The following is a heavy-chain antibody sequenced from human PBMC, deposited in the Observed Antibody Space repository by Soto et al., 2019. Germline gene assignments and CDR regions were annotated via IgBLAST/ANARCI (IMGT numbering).Heavy chain of an antibody. CDR2: MNPNSGNT. CDR3: AREAAALGNDY. CDR1: GYTFTSYY. J-gene: IGHJ4*02. D-gene: IGHD2-2*01. Sequence: ASVKVSCNASGYTFTSYYINWVRQATGQGLEWMGWMNPNSGNTGYAQKFQGRVTMTRNTSISTAYMELSSLRSEDTAVYYCAREAAALGNDYWGQGTLVTVSS. V-gene: IGHV1-8*01.